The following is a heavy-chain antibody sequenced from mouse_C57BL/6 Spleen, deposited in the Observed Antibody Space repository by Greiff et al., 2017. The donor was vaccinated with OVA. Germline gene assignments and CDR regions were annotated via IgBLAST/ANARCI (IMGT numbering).Heavy chain of an antibody. V-gene: IGHV1-80*01. J-gene: IGHJ2*01. CDR2: IYPGDGDT. Sequence: QVTLKESGAELVKPGASVKISCKASGYAFSSYWMNWVKQRPGKGLEWIGQIYPGDGDTNYNGKFKGKATLTADKSSSTAYMQLSSLTSDDSAVYFCARGSGGITTVVAPDYWGQGTTLTVSS. CDR3: ARGSGGITTVVAPDY. D-gene: IGHD1-1*01. CDR1: GYAFSSYW.